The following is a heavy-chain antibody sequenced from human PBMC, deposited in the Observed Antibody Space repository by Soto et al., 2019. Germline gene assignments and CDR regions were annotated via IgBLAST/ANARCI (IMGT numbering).Heavy chain of an antibody. Sequence: PSETLSLTCTVSGGSISSYYWSWIRQPPGKGLEWIGYIYYSGSTNYNPSLKSRVTISVDTSKNQFSLKLSSVTAADTAVYYCARAPYGDYVSWFDPWGQGTLVTVSS. CDR2: IYYSGST. CDR1: GGSISSYY. V-gene: IGHV4-59*08. J-gene: IGHJ5*02. CDR3: ARAPYGDYVSWFDP. D-gene: IGHD4-17*01.